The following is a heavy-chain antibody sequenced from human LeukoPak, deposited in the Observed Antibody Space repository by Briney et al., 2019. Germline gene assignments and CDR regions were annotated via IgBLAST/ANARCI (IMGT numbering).Heavy chain of an antibody. CDR3: ARGYGVWFEELYDY. D-gene: IGHD3-10*01. Sequence: SETLSLTCAVYGGSFTDYYWSWIRQSPGKGLEWIGEIDHSGSINYNPSLKSRVTMSVDTSKNQFSLKLSSVTAADTAVYYCARGYGVWFEELYDYWGQGTLVTVSS. J-gene: IGHJ4*02. CDR1: GGSFTDYY. CDR2: IDHSGSI. V-gene: IGHV4-34*01.